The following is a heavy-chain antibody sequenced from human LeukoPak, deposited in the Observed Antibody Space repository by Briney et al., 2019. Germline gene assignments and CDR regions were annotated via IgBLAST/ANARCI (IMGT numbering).Heavy chain of an antibody. CDR3: TTDRERGHSGYDFFY. Sequence: GGPLRLSCAASGFTVSEHYMDWVRQAPGKGLEWVGHIKSKTDGGTTDYGVPVKGRFTISRDDSKNTLYLQMNSLKTEDTAVYYCTTDRERGHSGYDFFYWGQGTLVTVSS. CDR2: IKSKTDGGTT. J-gene: IGHJ4*02. V-gene: IGHV3-15*01. D-gene: IGHD5-12*01. CDR1: GFTVSEHY.